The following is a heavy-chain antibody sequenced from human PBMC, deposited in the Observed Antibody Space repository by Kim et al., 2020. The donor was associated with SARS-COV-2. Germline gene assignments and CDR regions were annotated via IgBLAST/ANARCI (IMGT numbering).Heavy chain of an antibody. CDR3: ARVSQGAPADY. Sequence: ASVKVSCKASGYTFISYDINWVRQATGQGLEWMGWMNPNSGNTGYEQQFQGRVTMTRNTSISTAYMELSSLRSEDTAMYYCARVSQGAPADYWGQGTLVTVSS. J-gene: IGHJ4*02. V-gene: IGHV1-8*01. CDR2: MNPNSGNT. CDR1: GYTFISYD. D-gene: IGHD1-26*01.